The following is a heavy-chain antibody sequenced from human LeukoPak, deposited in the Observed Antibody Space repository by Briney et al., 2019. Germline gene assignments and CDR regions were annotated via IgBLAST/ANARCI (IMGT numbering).Heavy chain of an antibody. Sequence: GGSLRLSCAASGFTFSSYAMHWVRQAPGKGLEWVAVISYDGSNKYYADSVKGRFTISRDNSKNTLYLQMNSLRAEDTAVYYCARDNPITMVRGVLDIWGQGTMVTVSS. CDR3: ARDNPITMVRGVLDI. V-gene: IGHV3-30*04. J-gene: IGHJ3*02. D-gene: IGHD3-10*01. CDR1: GFTFSSYA. CDR2: ISYDGSNK.